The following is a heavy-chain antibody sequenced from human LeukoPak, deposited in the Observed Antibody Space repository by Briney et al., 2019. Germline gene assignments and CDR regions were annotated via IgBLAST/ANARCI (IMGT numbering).Heavy chain of an antibody. CDR3: ARGEAAAGTVRGAFDI. V-gene: IGHV3-21*01. D-gene: IGHD6-13*01. CDR2: ISSSSSYI. J-gene: IGHJ3*02. Sequence: PGGSLRLSCAASGFTFSSYSMNWVRQAPGKGLEWVSSISSSSSYIYYADSVKGRFTISRDNAKNSLYLQMNSLRAEDTAVNYCARGEAAAGTVRGAFDIWGQGTMVTVSS. CDR1: GFTFSSYS.